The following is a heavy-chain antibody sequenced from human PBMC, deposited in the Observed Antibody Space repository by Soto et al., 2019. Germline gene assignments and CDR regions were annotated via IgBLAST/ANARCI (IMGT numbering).Heavy chain of an antibody. V-gene: IGHV4-59*01. D-gene: IGHD3-16*02. CDR3: AREMMGPYDYVWGSYRRDAFDI. Sequence: QVQLQESGPGLVKPSETLSLTCTVSGGSISSYYWSWIRQPPGKGLEWIGYIYYSGSTNYNPSLKSRVTISVDTSKNQFSLKLSSVTAADTAVYYCAREMMGPYDYVWGSYRRDAFDIWGQGTMVTVSS. J-gene: IGHJ3*02. CDR2: IYYSGST. CDR1: GGSISSYY.